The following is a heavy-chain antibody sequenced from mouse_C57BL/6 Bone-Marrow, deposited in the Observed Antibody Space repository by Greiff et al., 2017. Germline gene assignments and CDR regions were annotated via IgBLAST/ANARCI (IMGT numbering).Heavy chain of an antibody. D-gene: IGHD4-1*01. CDR2: IDTSDSYT. CDR1: GYTFTSYW. V-gene: IGHV1-59*01. Sequence: VQLQQPGAELVRPGTSVKLSCKASGYTFTSYWMHWVKQRPGQGLEWIGVIDTSDSYTNYNQKFKGKATLTVDTSSSTAYMQLSSLTSEDSAVYYCARRLGQGYWGQGTTLTVSS. CDR3: ARRLGQGY. J-gene: IGHJ2*01.